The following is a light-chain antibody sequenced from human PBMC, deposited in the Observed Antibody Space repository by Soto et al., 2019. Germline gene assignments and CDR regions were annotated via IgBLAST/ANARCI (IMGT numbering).Light chain of an antibody. CDR1: QDISNY. Sequence: DLQMTQSPSSLSASVGDRVTITCQASQDISNYLNWYQQKPGKAPKLLIYDTSNLETGVPSRFSGSGSGTDYTFTISSLQPEDIATYYCQHYNNLPPTWTFGQGTKVEIQ. CDR3: QHYNNLPPTWT. CDR2: DTS. V-gene: IGKV1-33*01. J-gene: IGKJ1*01.